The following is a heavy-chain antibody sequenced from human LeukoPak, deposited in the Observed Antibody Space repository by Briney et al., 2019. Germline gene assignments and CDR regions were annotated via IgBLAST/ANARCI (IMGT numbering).Heavy chain of an antibody. J-gene: IGHJ4*02. D-gene: IGHD1-26*01. Sequence: GASVKVSCRASGYTFTGDYMQWVGQAPGQGGEGRGWINPNSGGTNYAQKFQGRVTMTRDTSISTAYMELSRLRSDDTAVYYCAVERSGSYYYFDYWGQGTLVTVSS. V-gene: IGHV1-2*02. CDR2: INPNSGGT. CDR1: GYTFTGDY. CDR3: AVERSGSYYYFDY.